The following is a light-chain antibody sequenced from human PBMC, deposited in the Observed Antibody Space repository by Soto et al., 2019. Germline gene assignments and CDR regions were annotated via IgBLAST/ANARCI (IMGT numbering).Light chain of an antibody. Sequence: DIQMTQSPSSLSASVGDRVTITCRASQSITSYLNWYQQKPGKAPKLLIYAASRSQSGVPSRFSGRGSGTDFTLTISSLQPEDFATYYCQQSYNTPYTFGQGTKLEIK. J-gene: IGKJ2*01. CDR3: QQSYNTPYT. V-gene: IGKV1-39*01. CDR1: QSITSY. CDR2: AAS.